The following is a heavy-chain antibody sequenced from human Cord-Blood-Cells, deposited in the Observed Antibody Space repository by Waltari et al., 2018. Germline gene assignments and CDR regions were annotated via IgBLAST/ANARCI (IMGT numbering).Heavy chain of an antibody. CDR1: GGSFSGYY. J-gene: IGHJ4*02. V-gene: IGHV4-34*01. CDR3: ARSKSGGYCSSTSCYSLDY. Sequence: QVQLQQWGAGLLKPSETLSLTCAVYGGSFSGYYWSWIRQPPGKGLEWIGEINHRRRTNYNTSPKSRVTISVDTSKNQVSLKLSSVTAADTAVYYCARSKSGGYCSSTSCYSLDYWGQGTLVTVSS. D-gene: IGHD2-2*03. CDR2: INHRRRT.